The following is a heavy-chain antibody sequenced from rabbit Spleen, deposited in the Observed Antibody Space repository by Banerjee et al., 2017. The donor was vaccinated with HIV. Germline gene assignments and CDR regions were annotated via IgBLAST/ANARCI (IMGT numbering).Heavy chain of an antibody. V-gene: IGHV1S45*01. CDR2: IDGTIGAA. CDR1: GFSFSSSYY. Sequence: QEQLVESGGGLVQPEGSLTLTCTASGFSFSSSYYMCWVRQAPGKGLEWIGCIDGTIGAAYYASWAKGRFTISKTSSTTVTLQLTSLTAADTATYFCARGAGTSDWGYDLWGPGTLVTVS. D-gene: IGHD8-1*01. J-gene: IGHJ4*01. CDR3: ARGAGTSDWGYDL.